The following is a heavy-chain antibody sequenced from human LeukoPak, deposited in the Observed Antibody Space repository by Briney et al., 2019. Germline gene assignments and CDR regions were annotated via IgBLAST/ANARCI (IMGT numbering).Heavy chain of an antibody. CDR1: GGTFSSYA. J-gene: IGHJ4*02. V-gene: IGHV1-69*04. CDR2: IIPILGIA. CDR3: ASGRDIVVVVAATPFDY. D-gene: IGHD2-15*01. Sequence: SVKVSCKASGGTFSSYAISWVRQAPGQGLEWMGRIIPILGIANYAQKFQGGVTITADKSTSTAYMELSSLRSEDTAVYYCASGRDIVVVVAATPFDYWGQGTLVTVSS.